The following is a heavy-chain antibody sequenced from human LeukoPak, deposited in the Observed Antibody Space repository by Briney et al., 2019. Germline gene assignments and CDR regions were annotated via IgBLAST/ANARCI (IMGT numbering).Heavy chain of an antibody. V-gene: IGHV3-9*01. D-gene: IGHD6-19*01. CDR1: GFTFDDYA. CDR2: ISWNSGSI. Sequence: PGRSLRLSCAASGFTFDDYAMHWVRQAPGKGLEWVSGISWNSGSIGYADSMKGRFTISRDNAKNSLYLQMNSLRAEDTALYYCAKDRSYSSSFDAFDIWGQGTMVTVSS. J-gene: IGHJ3*02. CDR3: AKDRSYSSSFDAFDI.